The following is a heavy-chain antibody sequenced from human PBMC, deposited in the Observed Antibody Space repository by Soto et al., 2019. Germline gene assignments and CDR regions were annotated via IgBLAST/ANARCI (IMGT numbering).Heavy chain of an antibody. V-gene: IGHV4-4*02. CDR3: ARVCRADSSGYYLWIGGDYYYYGMDV. CDR2: IYHSGST. CDR1: GFTFSSYAM. D-gene: IGHD3-22*01. J-gene: IGHJ6*02. Sequence: GSLRLSCAASGFTFSSYAMSWVRQAPGKGLEWIGEIYHSGSTNYNPSLKSRVTISVDKSKNQFSLKLSSVTAADTAVYYCARVCRADSSGYYLWIGGDYYYYGMDVWGQGTTVTVSS.